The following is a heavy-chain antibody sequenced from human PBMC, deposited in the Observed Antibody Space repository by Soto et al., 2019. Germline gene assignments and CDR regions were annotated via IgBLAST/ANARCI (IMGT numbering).Heavy chain of an antibody. CDR3: AKNVIDRYASSDY. J-gene: IGHJ4*02. Sequence: EVHLSESGGGLVQPGGSLSLSCTASGLTFSSYAMSWVRQAPGKGLEWVSVISGNGGSTYYADSVKGRFTISRDSSKNTLYLQMNSLRAEDTAVYYCAKNVIDRYASSDYWGQGTLVTVSS. D-gene: IGHD3-16*01. V-gene: IGHV3-23*01. CDR2: ISGNGGST. CDR1: GLTFSSYA.